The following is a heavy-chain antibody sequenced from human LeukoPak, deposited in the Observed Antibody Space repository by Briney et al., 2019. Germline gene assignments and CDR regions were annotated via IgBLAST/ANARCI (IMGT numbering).Heavy chain of an antibody. CDR2: INLNSGGT. J-gene: IGHJ4*02. Sequence: GASVKVSCKASGYTFTDYYMHWVRQAPGQGLEWMGWINLNSGGTSFAQRFQGRVTMTRDTSISTAYMDLSRLISDDTAVYYCARDAGYCTGGSCWYFDHWGQGTLVTVSS. CDR1: GYTFTDYY. CDR3: ARDAGYCTGGSCWYFDH. D-gene: IGHD2-15*01. V-gene: IGHV1-2*02.